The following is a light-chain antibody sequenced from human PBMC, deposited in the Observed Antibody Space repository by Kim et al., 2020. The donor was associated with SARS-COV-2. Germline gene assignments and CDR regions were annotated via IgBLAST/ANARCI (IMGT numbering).Light chain of an antibody. CDR1: QGIGNN. CDR2: AAS. J-gene: IGKJ1*01. Sequence: ASVGDRVTITCRASQGIGNNLVWFQQKPGKAPKPLIYAASSLESGVPSRFSGSGSGTEFTLTISSLQPEDFATYYCQQYDFYPRTFGQGTKVDIK. V-gene: IGKV1-16*01. CDR3: QQYDFYPRT.